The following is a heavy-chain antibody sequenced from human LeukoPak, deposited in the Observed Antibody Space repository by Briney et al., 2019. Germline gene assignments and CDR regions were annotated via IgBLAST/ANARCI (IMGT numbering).Heavy chain of an antibody. Sequence: ASVKASCKAPGYTFTSQYIHWVRQAPGQGLEWMGIINPSGGSTSYAQKFQGRVTMTRDTSTSTVYMELTSLRAEDTAVYYCASTTVTTFDYWGQGTLVTVSS. CDR1: GYTFTSQY. D-gene: IGHD4-17*01. V-gene: IGHV1-46*01. CDR2: INPSGGST. CDR3: ASTTVTTFDY. J-gene: IGHJ4*02.